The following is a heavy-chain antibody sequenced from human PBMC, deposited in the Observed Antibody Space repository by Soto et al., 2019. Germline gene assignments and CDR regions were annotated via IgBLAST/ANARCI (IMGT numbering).Heavy chain of an antibody. V-gene: IGHV1-18*01. CDR3: ARDWSRYYDSSGLMWFY. D-gene: IGHD3-22*01. CDR1: GYTFSNYG. J-gene: IGHJ4*02. CDR2: ISAHNGDT. Sequence: ASVKVSCKTSGYTFSNYGISWVRQAPGQGLEWVGWISAHNGDTRYAQNLQGRITMTTDTFTNTAYMELTSLTSDDTAVYYCARDWSRYYDSSGLMWFYWGQGTLVTVSS.